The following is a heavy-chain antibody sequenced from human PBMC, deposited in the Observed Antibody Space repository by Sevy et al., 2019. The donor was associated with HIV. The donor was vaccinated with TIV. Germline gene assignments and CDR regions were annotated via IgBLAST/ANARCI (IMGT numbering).Heavy chain of an antibody. J-gene: IGHJ2*01. CDR3: ARVEVPWGAQVLDL. D-gene: IGHD1-1*01. CDR2: ISSRSGYI. V-gene: IGHV3-21*01. Sequence: GGSLRLSCVGSGFNFNKHFMVWVRQAPGRGLQWVSSISSRSGYILYSDSVKGRFTISRDNAKNSLFLQMNSLRAEDAAVYYCARVEVPWGAQVLDLWGRGTLVTVSS. CDR1: GFNFNKHF.